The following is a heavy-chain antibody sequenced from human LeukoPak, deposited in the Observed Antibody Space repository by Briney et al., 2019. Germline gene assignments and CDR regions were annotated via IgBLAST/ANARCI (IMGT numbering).Heavy chain of an antibody. Sequence: PSETLSLTCTVSGGSISSYYWSWIRQPPGKGLEWIGYIYYSGSTNYNPSLKSRVTMSVDTSKNQFSLKLSSVTAADTAVYYCARDGGGYYDRSGPLGDAFDIWGQGTMVTVSS. CDR3: ARDGGGYYDRSGPLGDAFDI. V-gene: IGHV4-59*01. J-gene: IGHJ3*02. CDR2: IYYSGST. CDR1: GGSISSYY. D-gene: IGHD3-22*01.